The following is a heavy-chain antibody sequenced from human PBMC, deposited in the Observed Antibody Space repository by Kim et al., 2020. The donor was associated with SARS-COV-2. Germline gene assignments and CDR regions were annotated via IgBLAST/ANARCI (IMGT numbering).Heavy chain of an antibody. J-gene: IGHJ5*02. CDR2: IYYSGST. V-gene: IGHV4-59*08. CDR3: ARLRKAVAGTGWFDP. CDR1: GGSISSYY. D-gene: IGHD6-19*01. Sequence: SETLSLTCTVSGGSISSYYWSWIRQPPGKGLEWIGYIYYSGSTNYNPSLKSRVTISVDTSKNQFSLKLSSVTAADTAVYYCARLRKAVAGTGWFDPWGQGTLVTVSS.